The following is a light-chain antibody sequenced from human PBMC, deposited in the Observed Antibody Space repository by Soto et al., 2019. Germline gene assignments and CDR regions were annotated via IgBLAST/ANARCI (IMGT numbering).Light chain of an antibody. Sequence: QSVLTEPPSASGSTEQSVTISCTGTSSDVGGYNYVSWYQQHPGKAPKLMIYEVSKRPSGVPDRFSGSKSGNTASLTVSGLQAEDEADYYCSSYAGSNNPLFGGGTKLTVL. J-gene: IGLJ2*01. CDR2: EVS. CDR1: SSDVGGYNY. CDR3: SSYAGSNNPL. V-gene: IGLV2-8*01.